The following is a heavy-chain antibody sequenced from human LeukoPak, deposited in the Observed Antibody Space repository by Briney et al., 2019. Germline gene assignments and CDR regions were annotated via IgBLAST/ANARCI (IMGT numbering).Heavy chain of an antibody. CDR2: ISYDGSNK. D-gene: IGHD4-17*01. V-gene: IGHV3-30*18. CDR1: GFTFSSYG. CDR3: AKDVDYGDYVYAFDI. Sequence: PGRSLRLSCAASGFTFSSYGMHWVRQAPGKGLEWVAVISYDGSNKYYADSVKGRFTISRDNSKNTLYLQMNSLRAEDTAVYYCAKDVDYGDYVYAFDIWGRGTMVTVSS. J-gene: IGHJ3*02.